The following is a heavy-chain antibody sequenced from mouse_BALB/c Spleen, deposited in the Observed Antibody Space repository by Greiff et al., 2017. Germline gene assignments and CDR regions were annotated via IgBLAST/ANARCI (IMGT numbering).Heavy chain of an antibody. CDR2: IYPGNVNT. CDR1: GYTFTSYY. D-gene: IGHD2-10*02. Sequence: VQLQQSGPELVKPWASVRISCKASGYTFTSYYIHWVKQRPGQGLEWIGWIYPGNVNTKYNEKFKGKATLTADKSSSTAYMQLSSLTSEDSAVYFCARLGYGNYKGNAMDYWGQGTSVTVSS. V-gene: IGHV1S56*01. CDR3: ARLGYGNYKGNAMDY. J-gene: IGHJ4*01.